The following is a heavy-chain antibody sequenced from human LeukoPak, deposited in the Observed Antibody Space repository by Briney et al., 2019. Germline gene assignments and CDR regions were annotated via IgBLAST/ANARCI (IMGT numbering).Heavy chain of an antibody. J-gene: IGHJ4*02. Sequence: GESLKISCKCSGYTFTTYWIGWVRQMPGKGLEWMGIIYPGDSDTRYSPSFQGQVTISADKSISTAYLQWSSLKASDTAMYYCARHHSNGWYDFDYWGQGTLVTVSS. CDR3: ARHHSNGWYDFDY. V-gene: IGHV5-51*01. D-gene: IGHD6-19*01. CDR1: GYTFTTYW. CDR2: IYPGDSDT.